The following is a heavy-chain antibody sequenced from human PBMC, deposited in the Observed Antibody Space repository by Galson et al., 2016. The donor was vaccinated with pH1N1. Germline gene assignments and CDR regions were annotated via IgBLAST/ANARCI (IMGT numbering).Heavy chain of an antibody. CDR2: ISGSGIST. Sequence: LRLSCAASGFTFNNYAMFWVRQAPGKGLEWVSSISGSGISTYYADSVKGRFTISRDNSKNTLYLQMNSLRAEDTALYYCAKDRNRIVALQGYFDSWGQGSLVTVSS. D-gene: IGHD6-13*01. CDR3: AKDRNRIVALQGYFDS. J-gene: IGHJ4*02. CDR1: GFTFNNYA. V-gene: IGHV3-23*01.